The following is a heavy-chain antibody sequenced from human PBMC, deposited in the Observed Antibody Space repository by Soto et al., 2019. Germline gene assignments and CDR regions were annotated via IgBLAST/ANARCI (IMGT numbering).Heavy chain of an antibody. CDR3: ARESGVRNFDLDPTDV. D-gene: IGHD3-9*01. CDR1: RFTLRSYW. Sequence: RGNPRLSCAASRFTLRSYWMHWVRQAPGKGLVWVSRINSDGSSTSYADSVKGRFTISRDNAKNTLYLQMSSLRAEDTAVYYCARESGVRNFDLDPTDVWGQGT. J-gene: IGHJ6*02. CDR2: INSDGSST. V-gene: IGHV3-74*01.